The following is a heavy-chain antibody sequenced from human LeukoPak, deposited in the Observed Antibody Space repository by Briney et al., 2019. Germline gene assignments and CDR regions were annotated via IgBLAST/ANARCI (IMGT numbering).Heavy chain of an antibody. Sequence: LGGSLRLSCVGSGFTFRSHGMSWVRQAPEKGLEFVSGIYENGGTTYYADSVKGRFSISRDNSKNTLYLQMDGLRGEDTAVYYCAKDFRIGYSAHFDYWGQGALVTVSS. V-gene: IGHV3-23*01. CDR2: IYENGGTT. CDR3: AKDFRIGYSAHFDY. D-gene: IGHD2-21*01. J-gene: IGHJ4*02. CDR1: GFTFRSHG.